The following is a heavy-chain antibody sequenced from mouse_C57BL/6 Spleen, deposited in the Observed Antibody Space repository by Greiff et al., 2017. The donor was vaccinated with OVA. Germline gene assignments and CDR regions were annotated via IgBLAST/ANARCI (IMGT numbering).Heavy chain of an antibody. CDR3: ARWDYPYAMDY. CDR2: INPYNGDT. CDR1: GYSFTGYF. Sequence: EVQLVESGPELVKPGDSVKISCKASGYSFTGYFMNWVMQSHGKGLEWIGRINPYNGDTFYNQKFKGKATLTVDKSSSTAHMALRSLTSEDSAVYYGARWDYPYAMDYWGQGTSVTVAS. D-gene: IGHD2-4*01. J-gene: IGHJ4*01. V-gene: IGHV1-20*01.